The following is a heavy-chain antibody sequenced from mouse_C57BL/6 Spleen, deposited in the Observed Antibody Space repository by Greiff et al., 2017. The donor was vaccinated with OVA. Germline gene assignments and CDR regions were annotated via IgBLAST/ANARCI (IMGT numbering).Heavy chain of an antibody. CDR1: GYAFSSYW. J-gene: IGHJ2*01. V-gene: IGHV1-80*01. D-gene: IGHD2-1*01. CDR3: ARIYYVYYFGY. CDR2: IYPGDGDT. Sequence: QVQLQQSGAELVKPGASVKISCKASGYAFSSYWMNWVKQRPGKGLEWIGQIYPGDGDTNYNGKFKGKATLTADKSSSTAYMQLSSLTSEDSAVYFCARIYYVYYFGYWGQGTTLTVSS.